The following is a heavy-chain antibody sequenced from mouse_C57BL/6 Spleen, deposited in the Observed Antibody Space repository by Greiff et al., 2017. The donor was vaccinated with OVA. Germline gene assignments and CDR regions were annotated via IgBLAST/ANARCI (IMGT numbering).Heavy chain of an antibody. Sequence: VQLKQSGPELVKPGASVKISCKASGYTFTDYYMNWVKQSHGKSLEWIGDINPNNGGTSYNQKFKGKATLTVDKSSSTAYMELRSLTSEDSAVYYCARPTVNYFDYWGQGTTLTVSS. CDR1: GYTFTDYY. V-gene: IGHV1-26*01. CDR3: ARPTVNYFDY. CDR2: INPNNGGT. D-gene: IGHD1-1*01. J-gene: IGHJ2*01.